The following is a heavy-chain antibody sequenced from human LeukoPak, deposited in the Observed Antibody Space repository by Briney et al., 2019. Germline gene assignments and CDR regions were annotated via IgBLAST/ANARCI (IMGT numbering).Heavy chain of an antibody. CDR1: GGTFSSYA. CDR2: IIPIFGTA. Sequence: SVKVSCKASGGTFSSYAISWVRQAPGQGLEWMGGIIPIFGTANYAQKFQGRVTITADKSTSTAYMELSSLRSEDTAVYYCASRVIQGYSYSFDYWGQGTLVTVSS. D-gene: IGHD5-18*01. V-gene: IGHV1-69*06. J-gene: IGHJ4*02. CDR3: ASRVIQGYSYSFDY.